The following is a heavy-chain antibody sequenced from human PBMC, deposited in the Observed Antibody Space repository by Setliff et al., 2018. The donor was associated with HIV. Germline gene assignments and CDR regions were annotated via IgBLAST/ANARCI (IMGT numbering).Heavy chain of an antibody. CDR2: IYHTGST. CDR3: APPPIAGVRGYPQGWYFDL. V-gene: IGHV4-38-2*02. Sequence: PSETLSLTCTVSGYSISSDYYWGWIRQPPGKGLEWIGSIYHTGSTYYNPSLKSRVTISVDTSKNQFSLKLTSVTAADTAVYYCAPPPIAGVRGYPQGWYFDLWGRGTLVAVS. J-gene: IGHJ2*01. CDR1: GYSISSDYY. D-gene: IGHD3-10*01.